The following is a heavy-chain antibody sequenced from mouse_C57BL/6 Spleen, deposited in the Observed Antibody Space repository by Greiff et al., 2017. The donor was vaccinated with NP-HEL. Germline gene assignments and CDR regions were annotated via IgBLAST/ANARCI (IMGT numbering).Heavy chain of an antibody. V-gene: IGHV1-19*01. Sequence: VQLQQSGPVLVKPGASVKMSCKASGYTFTDYYMNWVKQSHGKSLEWIGVINPYNGGTSYNQKFKGKATLTVDKSSSTAYMELNSLTSEDSAVYYCAKEGYDYDGYAMDYWGQGTSVTVSS. CDR1: GYTFTDYY. CDR2: INPYNGGT. D-gene: IGHD2-4*01. J-gene: IGHJ4*01. CDR3: AKEGYDYDGYAMDY.